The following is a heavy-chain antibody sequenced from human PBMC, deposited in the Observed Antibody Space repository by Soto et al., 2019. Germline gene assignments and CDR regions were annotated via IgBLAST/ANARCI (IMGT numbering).Heavy chain of an antibody. CDR3: ARAGHTFDGVL. V-gene: IGHV4-59*01. D-gene: IGHD3-16*01. CDR2: MHSTGYG. Sequence: QVQLQESGPGLVKPSQTLSHTCTVTGASMSNYYGSWIRQPPGKGLEYIGSMHSTGYGEYNSSLKSRVARSVDTSSIQFSLTLSSVTVSDTAVSSCARAGHTFDGVLWGQGILVTVSS. CDR1: GASMSNYY. J-gene: IGHJ4*02.